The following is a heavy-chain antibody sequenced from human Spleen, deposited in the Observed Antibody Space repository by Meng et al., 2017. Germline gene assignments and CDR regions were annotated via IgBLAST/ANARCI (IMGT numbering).Heavy chain of an antibody. J-gene: IGHJ4*02. D-gene: IGHD2-15*01. CDR3: ARTLRDCSGTNCYWGTPPRYDFDY. V-gene: IGHV4-34*01. Sequence: QVGGGLLKASDTLSLPCAFYNGSFRGYYWSWLRQPPGRGLEWIGEINHSGSTNYNPSLKSRVTMSVDTSKNQFSLKLTSVTAADTAVYYCARTLRDCSGTNCYWGTPPRYDFDYWGQGTLVTVSS. CDR2: INHSGST. CDR1: NGSFRGYY.